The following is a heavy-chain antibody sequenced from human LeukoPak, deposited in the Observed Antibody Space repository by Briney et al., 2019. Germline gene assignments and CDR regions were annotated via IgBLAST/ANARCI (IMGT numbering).Heavy chain of an antibody. J-gene: IGHJ4*02. Sequence: GGSLRLSCAASGFTVSSYGMTWVRQAPGKGLEWVSGISERGGSTNYADSVKGRFIISRDTSKNTVYLQMNSLRVEDTAVYFCAKRGIVIRAVIIIGFHKEAYYFDYWGQGILVTVSS. V-gene: IGHV3-23*01. CDR2: ISERGGST. D-gene: IGHD3-10*01. CDR1: GFTVSSYG. CDR3: AKRGIVIRAVIIIGFHKEAYYFDY.